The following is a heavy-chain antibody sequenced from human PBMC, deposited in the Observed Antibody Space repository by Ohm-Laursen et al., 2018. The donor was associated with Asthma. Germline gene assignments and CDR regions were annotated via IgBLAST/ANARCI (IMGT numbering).Heavy chain of an antibody. CDR3: ARGLGGRHIWLSYQTDN. D-gene: IGHD5-18*01. V-gene: IGHV3-30*04. CDR1: GFTFSIYA. CDR2: ISSAETYK. J-gene: IGHJ4*02. Sequence: SLRLSCAASGFTFSIYALHWVRQAPGKGLEWVAIISSAETYKNYANSVKGRFTISKDNSKNTLFLQMNSLRPEDTAVYFCARGLGGRHIWLSYQTDNWGQGTLVTVSS.